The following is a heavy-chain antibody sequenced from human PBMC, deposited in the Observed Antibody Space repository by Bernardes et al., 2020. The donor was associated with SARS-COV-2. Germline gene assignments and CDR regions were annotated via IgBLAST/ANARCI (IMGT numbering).Heavy chain of an antibody. J-gene: IGHJ4*02. V-gene: IGHV3-7*01. CDR2: IKQDGTEK. CDR3: ASARADGLQGY. D-gene: IGHD2-15*01. CDR1: GFTFSNFS. Sequence: GGSMRLSCAASGFTFSNFSMSWDRQAPGKGLEWLANIKQDGTEKYYVDSVKGRFTISRDNAKNSLFLLLNSLRAEDTAIYYCASARADGLQGYWGQGTLVTVSS.